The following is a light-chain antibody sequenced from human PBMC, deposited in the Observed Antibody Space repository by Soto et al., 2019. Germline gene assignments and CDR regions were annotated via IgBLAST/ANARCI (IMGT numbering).Light chain of an antibody. CDR2: DES. J-gene: IGKJ5*01. Sequence: DIHMTQSPSSLSASLGDRVTITCQASQDIRFYLNWYQHKTGQAPKLLIYDESQLETGVPSKFSGSGSGTDFTFTINNLQAEDIGTYYCQNYNSLPITFGQGTRLEIK. V-gene: IGKV1-33*01. CDR3: QNYNSLPIT. CDR1: QDIRFY.